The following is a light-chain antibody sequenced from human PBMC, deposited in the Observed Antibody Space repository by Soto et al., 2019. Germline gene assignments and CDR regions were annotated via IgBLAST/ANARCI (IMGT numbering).Light chain of an antibody. Sequence: QTVVTQEPSFSVSPGGTVTLTCGFSSGSVSTNYYTTWYQQTPGLPPRTLIYSTNIRSSGVPDRFSGSILGNKAALTITGAQADDECDYYCVLYMGSGLGVFGGGTKLTVL. J-gene: IGLJ3*02. CDR3: VLYMGSGLGV. V-gene: IGLV8-61*01. CDR2: STN. CDR1: SGSVSTNYY.